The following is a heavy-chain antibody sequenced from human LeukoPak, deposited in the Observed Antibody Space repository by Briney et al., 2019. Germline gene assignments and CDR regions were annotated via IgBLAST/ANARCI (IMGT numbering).Heavy chain of an antibody. CDR1: GFTFSNYW. J-gene: IGHJ4*02. CDR3: AKRGVVIRVILVGFHKEAYYFES. V-gene: IGHV3-23*01. D-gene: IGHD3-22*01. Sequence: PGGSLRLSCTASGFTFSNYWMGWVRQAPGKGLEWVAGISDSGGSTKYADSVKGRFTISRDNSKNTLFLQMNSLRAEDTAVYFCAKRGVVIRVILVGFHKEAYYFESWGQGALVTVSS. CDR2: ISDSGGST.